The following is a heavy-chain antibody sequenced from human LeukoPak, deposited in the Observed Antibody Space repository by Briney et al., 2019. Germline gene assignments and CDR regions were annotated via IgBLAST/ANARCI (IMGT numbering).Heavy chain of an antibody. CDR1: GFTFSSYA. V-gene: IGHV3-23*01. J-gene: IGHJ4*02. D-gene: IGHD6-19*01. CDR2: ISGSGGST. CDR3: AKERRGSIAVAGITDY. Sequence: GSLRLSCAASGFTFSSYAMSWVRQAPGKGLEWVSAISGSGGSTYYADSVKGRFTISRDNSKNTLYLQMNSLRAEDTAVYYCAKERRGSIAVAGITDYWGQGTLVTVSS.